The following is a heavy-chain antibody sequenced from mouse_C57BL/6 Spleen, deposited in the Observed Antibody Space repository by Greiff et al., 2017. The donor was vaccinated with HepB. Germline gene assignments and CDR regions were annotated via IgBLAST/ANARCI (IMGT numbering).Heavy chain of an antibody. CDR3: ERNRLRKNAMDY. V-gene: IGHV1-53*01. J-gene: IGHJ4*01. Sequence: QVQLQQPGTELVKPGASVKLSCKASGYTFTSYWMHWVKQRPGQGLEWIGNINPSNGGTNYNEKFKSKATLTVDKSSSTAYMQLSSLTSEDSAVYNSERNRLRKNAMDYWGQGTSVTVSS. CDR2: INPSNGGT. D-gene: IGHD3-2*02. CDR1: GYTFTSYW.